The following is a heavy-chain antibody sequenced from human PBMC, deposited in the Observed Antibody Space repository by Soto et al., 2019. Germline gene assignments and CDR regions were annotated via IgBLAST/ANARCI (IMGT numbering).Heavy chain of an antibody. CDR2: ISHRGST. CDR1: GGSISSAAYY. J-gene: IGHJ4*02. V-gene: IGHV4-31*03. CDR3: AREYTYGSNFFDC. Sequence: QVQLQESGPGLVKPSQTLSLTCTVSGGSISSAAYYWSWIRQHPGKGLEWIGYISHRGSTNYNPSLKSRVIISVDTSKNQFSLSLTSVTAADTAVDYCAREYTYGSNFFDCWGQGALVTVSS. D-gene: IGHD2-2*02.